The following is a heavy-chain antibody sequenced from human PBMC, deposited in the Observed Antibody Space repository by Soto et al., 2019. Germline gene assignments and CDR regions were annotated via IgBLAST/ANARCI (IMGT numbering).Heavy chain of an antibody. Sequence: PGGSLRLSCAASGFTFDDYTMHWVRQAPGKGLEWVSLISWDGGSTYYAGSVKGRFTISRDNSKNSLYLQMNSLRTEDTALYYCAKVEAGTDYYGMDVWGQGTTVTAP. CDR1: GFTFDDYT. J-gene: IGHJ6*02. CDR2: ISWDGGST. V-gene: IGHV3-43*01. CDR3: AKVEAGTDYYGMDV. D-gene: IGHD6-13*01.